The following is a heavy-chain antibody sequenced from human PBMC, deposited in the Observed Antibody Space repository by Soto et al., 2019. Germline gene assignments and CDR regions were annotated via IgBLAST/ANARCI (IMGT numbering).Heavy chain of an antibody. CDR1: GYPFTSYG. D-gene: IGHD1-26*01. CDR2: ISAYNYNT. J-gene: IGHJ5*02. Sequence: QIQLVQSGAEVKKPGASVKVSCKASGYPFTSYGLSCVRQAPGQGLEWMGRISAYNYNTNYAQKLQARVTMTTDTSTSTSYMGLRSLRSDDTDVYYCARVLGALGHWFDPWGQGTPVTVSS. V-gene: IGHV1-18*01. CDR3: ARVLGALGHWFDP.